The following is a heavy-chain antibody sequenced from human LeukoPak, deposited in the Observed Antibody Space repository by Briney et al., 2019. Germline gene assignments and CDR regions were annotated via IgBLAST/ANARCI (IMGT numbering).Heavy chain of an antibody. J-gene: IGHJ4*02. CDR3: ARERGSPGAARNSDY. CDR2: IIPIFGTA. V-gene: IGHV1-69*05. D-gene: IGHD2-15*01. CDR1: GGTFSSYA. Sequence: SVKVSCKASGGTFSSYAISWVRQAPGQGLEWMGRIIPIFGTANYAQKLQGRVTMTTDTSTSTAYMELRSLRSDDTAVYYCARERGSPGAARNSDYWGQGTLVTVSS.